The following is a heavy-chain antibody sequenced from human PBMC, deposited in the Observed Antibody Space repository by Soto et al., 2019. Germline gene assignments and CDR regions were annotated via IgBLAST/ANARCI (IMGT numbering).Heavy chain of an antibody. CDR2: ISGSGSAI. J-gene: IGHJ4*02. CDR1: GFTFSSYE. Sequence: EVQLVESGGGFVQPGGSLRLSCAASGFTFSSYEMSWVRQAPGRGLEWVSYISGSGSAIYYAESVKGRFTISRDNAKRSLYLQMNSMRAEDTALYSCARATYDDYWGQGTLVTVSS. CDR3: ARATYDDY. D-gene: IGHD3-3*01. V-gene: IGHV3-48*03.